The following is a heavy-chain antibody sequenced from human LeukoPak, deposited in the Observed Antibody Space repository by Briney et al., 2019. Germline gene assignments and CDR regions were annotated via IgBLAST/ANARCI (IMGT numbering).Heavy chain of an antibody. D-gene: IGHD2-15*01. CDR2: IYSGGST. V-gene: IGHV3-66*01. J-gene: IGHJ5*02. CDR3: ARCSGGSCYSSPFDP. CDR1: GFTFSNYA. Sequence: GGSLRLSCAASGFTFSNYAMSWVRQAPGKGLEWVSVIYSGGSTYYADSVKGRFTISRDNSKNTLYLQMNSLRAEDTAVYYCARCSGGSCYSSPFDPWGQGTLVTVSS.